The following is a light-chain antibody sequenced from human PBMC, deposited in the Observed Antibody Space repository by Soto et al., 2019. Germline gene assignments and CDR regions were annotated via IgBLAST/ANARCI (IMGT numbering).Light chain of an antibody. CDR1: QYISTW. Sequence: DIQMTQSPSSVSASVGDRVTITCRASQYISTWLAWYQQKPGKVPNLLIYGASSLQSGVPSRFSGSGSWTDVTLTISSLQPEDFATYYCQQINSFPITFVQGTRKQI. CDR3: QQINSFPIT. V-gene: IGKV1-12*01. CDR2: GAS. J-gene: IGKJ5*01.